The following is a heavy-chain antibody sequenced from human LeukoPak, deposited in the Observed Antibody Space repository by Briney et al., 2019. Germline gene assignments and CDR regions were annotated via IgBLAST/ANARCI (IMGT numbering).Heavy chain of an antibody. J-gene: IGHJ4*02. V-gene: IGHV3-23*01. CDR3: TTSRKTYYDFWSGYYLDY. CDR1: GFTFSSYA. D-gene: IGHD3-3*01. Sequence: GGSLRLSCAASGFTFSSYAMSWVRQAPGKGLEWVSAISGSGGSTYYADSVKGRFTISRDNSKNTLYLQMNSLRAEDTAVYYCTTSRKTYYDFWSGYYLDYWGQGTLVTVSS. CDR2: ISGSGGST.